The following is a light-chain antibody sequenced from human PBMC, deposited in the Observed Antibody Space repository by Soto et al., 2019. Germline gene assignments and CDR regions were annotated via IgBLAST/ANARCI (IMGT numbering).Light chain of an antibody. CDR2: DAS. CDR1: QSISSW. J-gene: IGKJ1*01. Sequence: EIQMTQSPSTLSASVGDRVTITCRASQSISSWLAWYQQKPGKAPKLLIYDASSLESGVPSRFSGSGSGTELTLTISGLQPDDFATYFCQQYKSYAPTFGQGTKVDIK. V-gene: IGKV1-5*01. CDR3: QQYKSYAPT.